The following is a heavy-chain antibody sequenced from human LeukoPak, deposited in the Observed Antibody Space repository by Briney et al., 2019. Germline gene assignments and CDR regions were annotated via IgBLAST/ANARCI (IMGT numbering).Heavy chain of an antibody. V-gene: IGHV4-39*01. CDR2: ICYSGST. CDR3: ARRPYTSGWYYYFDY. D-gene: IGHD6-19*01. J-gene: IGHJ4*02. CDR1: GGSISSSSYY. Sequence: SETLSLTCTVSGGSISSSSYYWGWIRQPPGKGLEWIGSICYSGSTYYNPSLKRRVTISVDTSKNQFSLRLSSVTAADTAVYYCARRPYTSGWYYYFDYWGQGTLVTVSS.